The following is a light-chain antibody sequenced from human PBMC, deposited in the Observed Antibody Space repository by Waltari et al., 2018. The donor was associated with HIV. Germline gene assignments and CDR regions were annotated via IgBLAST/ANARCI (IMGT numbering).Light chain of an antibody. CDR2: ENN. V-gene: IGLV6-57*01. J-gene: IGLJ2*01. CDR1: SGSIAGNS. CDR3: QSYATRALMV. Sequence: FMLTQPHSVSESPGKTVTISCTRSSGSIAGNSVQWYQQLPGSSPITVIYENNERPSGVPDRFSGSIDNSSNSASLTISGLKTDDEADYYCQSYATRALMVFGGGTKLTVL.